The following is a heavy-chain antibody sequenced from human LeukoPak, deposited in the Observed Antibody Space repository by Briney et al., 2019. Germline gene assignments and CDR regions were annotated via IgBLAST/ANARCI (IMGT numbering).Heavy chain of an antibody. V-gene: IGHV4-39*01. J-gene: IGHJ6*02. D-gene: IGHD6-19*01. CDR1: GGSISSSSYY. Sequence: SETLSLTCTVSGGSISSSSYYWGWIRQPPGKGLEWIGSIYYSGSAYYNPSLKSRVTISVDTSKNQFSLKLSSVTAADTAVYYCARHKRGFGWYENYYYYGMDVWGQGTTVTVSS. CDR3: ARHKRGFGWYENYYYYGMDV. CDR2: IYYSGSA.